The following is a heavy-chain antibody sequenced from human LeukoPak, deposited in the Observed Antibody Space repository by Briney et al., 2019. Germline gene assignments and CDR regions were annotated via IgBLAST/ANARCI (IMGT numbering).Heavy chain of an antibody. V-gene: IGHV3-43*01. Sequence: PGGSLRLSCAASGFTFDDYTMHWVRQAPGKGLEWVSLISWDGGSRYYADSVKGRFTISRDNSRNIMNLQTDSLRPEDTALYYCARAMVRGVIPYWGQGTLVTVSS. D-gene: IGHD3-10*01. CDR1: GFTFDDYT. J-gene: IGHJ4*02. CDR2: ISWDGGSR. CDR3: ARAMVRGVIPY.